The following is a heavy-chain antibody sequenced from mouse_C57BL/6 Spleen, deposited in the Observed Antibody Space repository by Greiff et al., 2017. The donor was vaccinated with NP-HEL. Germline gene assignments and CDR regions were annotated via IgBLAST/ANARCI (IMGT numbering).Heavy chain of an antibody. CDR2: IRNKANGYTT. Sequence: EVKLVESGGGLVQPGGSLSLSCAASGFTFTDYYMSWVRQPPGKALEWLGFIRNKANGYTTEYSASVKGRFTISRDNSQSILYLQMNALRAEDSATYYCARYSNYPSYYAMDYWGQGTSVTVSS. D-gene: IGHD2-1*01. V-gene: IGHV7-3*01. CDR3: ARYSNYPSYYAMDY. J-gene: IGHJ4*01. CDR1: GFTFTDYY.